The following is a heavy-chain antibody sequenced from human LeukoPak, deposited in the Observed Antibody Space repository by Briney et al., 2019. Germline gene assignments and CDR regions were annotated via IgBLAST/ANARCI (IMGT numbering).Heavy chain of an antibody. CDR3: ARDGRHPGWRTVVVVAATQVGWFDP. Sequence: PGGSLRLSCAASGFTFSSYAMSWVRQAPGKGLEWVAVISYDGSNKYYADSVKGRFTISGDNSKNTLYLQMNSLRAEDTAVYYCARDGRHPGWRTVVVVAATQVGWFDPWGQGTLVTVSS. J-gene: IGHJ5*02. CDR2: ISYDGSNK. V-gene: IGHV3-30*04. D-gene: IGHD2-15*01. CDR1: GFTFSSYA.